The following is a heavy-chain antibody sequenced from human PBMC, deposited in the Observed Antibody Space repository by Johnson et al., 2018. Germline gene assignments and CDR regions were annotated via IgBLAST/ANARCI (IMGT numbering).Heavy chain of an antibody. CDR2: ISYAGSNK. D-gene: IGHD1-1*01. CDR1: GFIFSSYG. J-gene: IGHJ6*03. V-gene: IGHV3-30*18. CDR3: AKGMPWRGTHYYYMDG. Sequence: QVQLVESGGGVVQTGRSLRLSCAASGFIFSSYGMHWVRPAPGKGLEWVAVISYAGSNKYYADSVKGRFTISRDKSKNTLYLQMNSLRAADTAVYYCAKGMPWRGTHYYYMDGWGKGTTVTVSS.